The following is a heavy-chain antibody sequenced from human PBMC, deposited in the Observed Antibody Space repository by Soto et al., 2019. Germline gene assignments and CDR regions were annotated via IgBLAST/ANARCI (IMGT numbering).Heavy chain of an antibody. J-gene: IGHJ6*02. V-gene: IGHV4-38-2*01. D-gene: IGHD3-10*01. CDR2: IYHSGST. CDR3: ARAGYYGSGSYYKTPYYYYYGMDV. CDR1: GYSIRSGYY. Sequence: LSLTCAASGYSIRSGYYCGWILQPPGKGLDWIGSIYHSGSTYYNPSLKSRVTISVDTSKNQFSLKLSSVTAADTAVYYCARAGYYGSGSYYKTPYYYYYGMDVWGQGTTVTVSS.